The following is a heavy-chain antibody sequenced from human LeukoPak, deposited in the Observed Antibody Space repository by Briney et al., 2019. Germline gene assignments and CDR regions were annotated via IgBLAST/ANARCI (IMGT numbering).Heavy chain of an antibody. CDR1: GASIDGGRYY. Sequence: PSETLSLTCTVYGASIDGGRYYWGWIRQPPGKGLEWIGSIHYSGTTYYNPSLKSRVTISIDTSNNQFSLKLSSVTAADTAVYYCARGTPYNPWGQGTLVTVSS. CDR3: ARGTPYNP. J-gene: IGHJ5*02. D-gene: IGHD4-11*01. CDR2: IHYSGTT. V-gene: IGHV4-39*07.